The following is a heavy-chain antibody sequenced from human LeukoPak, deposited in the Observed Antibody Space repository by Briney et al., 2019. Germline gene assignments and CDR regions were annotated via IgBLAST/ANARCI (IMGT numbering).Heavy chain of an antibody. Sequence: ASVKVSCKASGGTFSSYAISWVRQAPGQGLEWMGWMNPNSGNTGYAQKFQGRVTMTRNTSISTAYMELSSLRSEDTAVYYCARGRDNWNVYYYYGMDVWGQGTTVTVSS. J-gene: IGHJ6*02. D-gene: IGHD1-1*01. V-gene: IGHV1-8*02. CDR2: MNPNSGNT. CDR3: ARGRDNWNVYYYYGMDV. CDR1: GGTFSSYA.